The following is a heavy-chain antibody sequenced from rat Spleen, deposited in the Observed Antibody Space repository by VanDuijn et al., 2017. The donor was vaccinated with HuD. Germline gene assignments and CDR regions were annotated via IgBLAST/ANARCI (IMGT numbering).Heavy chain of an antibody. J-gene: IGHJ2*01. V-gene: IGHV4-2*01. CDR3: AREAFGVDY. D-gene: IGHD4-3*01. CDR2: INEDSRTI. Sequence: EVKLVESGGGLVQPGRSLKLSFAASGFNFNDYWMGWVRQAPGKGLEWIGEINEDSRTIKYSPSLKDKFTISRDNAQNTLYLQMSKVGSEDTAIYYCAREAFGVDYWGQGVMVTVSS. CDR1: GFNFNDYW.